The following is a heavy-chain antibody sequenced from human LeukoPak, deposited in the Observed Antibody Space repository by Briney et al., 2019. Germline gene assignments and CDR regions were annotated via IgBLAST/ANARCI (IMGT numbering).Heavy chain of an antibody. D-gene: IGHD6-13*01. CDR2: IIPIFGTA. CDR1: GGTFSSYA. J-gene: IGHJ4*02. Sequence: SVTVSCKASGGTFSSYAISWVRQAPGQGLEWMGGIIPIFGTANYAQKFQGRVTITADESTSTAYMELSSLRSEDTAVYYCARAHIIAAAGFDYWGQGTLVTVSS. CDR3: ARAHIIAAAGFDY. V-gene: IGHV1-69*13.